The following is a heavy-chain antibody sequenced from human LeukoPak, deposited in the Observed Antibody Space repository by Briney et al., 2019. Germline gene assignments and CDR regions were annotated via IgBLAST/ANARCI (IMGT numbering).Heavy chain of an antibody. Sequence: SETLSLTCTVSGGSISSSSYYWGWIRQPPGKGLEWIGSIYYSGSTYYNPSLKSRVTISVDTSKNQFSLKLSSVTAADTAVYYRARVPRDYYDSSGRIDYWGQGTLVTVSS. CDR3: ARVPRDYYDSSGRIDY. D-gene: IGHD3-22*01. J-gene: IGHJ4*02. V-gene: IGHV4-39*07. CDR1: GGSISSSSYY. CDR2: IYYSGST.